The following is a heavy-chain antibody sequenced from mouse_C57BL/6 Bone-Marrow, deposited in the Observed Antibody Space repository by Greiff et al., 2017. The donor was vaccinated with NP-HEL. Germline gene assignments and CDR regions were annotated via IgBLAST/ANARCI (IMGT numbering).Heavy chain of an antibody. CDR3: ARGAYGNYFDY. Sequence: EVHLVESEGGLVQPGSSMKLSCTASGFTFSDYYMAWVRQVPEKGLEWVANINYDGSSTYYLDSLKSRFIISRDNAKNILYLQMSRLKSEDTATYYCARGAYGNYFDYWGQGTTLTVSS. J-gene: IGHJ2*01. V-gene: IGHV5-16*01. CDR1: GFTFSDYY. CDR2: INYDGSST. D-gene: IGHD2-1*01.